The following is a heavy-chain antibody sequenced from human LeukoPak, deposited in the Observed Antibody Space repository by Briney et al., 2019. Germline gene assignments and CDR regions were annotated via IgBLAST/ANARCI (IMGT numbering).Heavy chain of an antibody. Sequence: GGSLRLSCAASGFTFSSSGMHWVRQAPGRGLEWVAVISYDGSHKYYVDSVKGRFTISRDNSKNTLYLQMNSLRAEDTAVYSCAKDVKFSWPFYFDYWGQGILVTVSS. CDR1: GFTFSSSG. J-gene: IGHJ4*02. V-gene: IGHV3-30*18. CDR3: AKDVKFSWPFYFDY. D-gene: IGHD5-12*01. CDR2: ISYDGSHK.